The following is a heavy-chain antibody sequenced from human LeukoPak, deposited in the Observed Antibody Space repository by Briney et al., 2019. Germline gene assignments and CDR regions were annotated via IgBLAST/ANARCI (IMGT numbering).Heavy chain of an antibody. CDR3: GRDPNGDYVGAFEF. Sequence: GGSLRLSCVGSGFMFSRFGLIWVRQAPGKGLEWVSGVHGNGETAYYGDSVKGRFTISRDNSKSTLYLQMNSLRVEDTAEYFCGRDPNGDYVGAFEFWGQGTTVTVS. D-gene: IGHD3-16*01. V-gene: IGHV3-23*01. CDR2: VHGNGETA. J-gene: IGHJ6*02. CDR1: GFMFSRFG.